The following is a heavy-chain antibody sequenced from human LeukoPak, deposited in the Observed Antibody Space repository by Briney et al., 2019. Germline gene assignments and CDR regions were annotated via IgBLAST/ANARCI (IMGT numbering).Heavy chain of an antibody. CDR2: IYYSGST. J-gene: IGHJ2*01. D-gene: IGHD3-10*01. CDR1: GGSISSSSYY. V-gene: IGHV4-39*07. Sequence: SETLSLTCTVSGGSISSSSYYWGWIRQPPGKGLEWIGSIYYSGSTYYNPSLKSRVTISVDTSKNQFSLKLSSVTAAGTAVYYCAGPYYGSGNWYFDLWGRGTLVTVSS. CDR3: AGPYYGSGNWYFDL.